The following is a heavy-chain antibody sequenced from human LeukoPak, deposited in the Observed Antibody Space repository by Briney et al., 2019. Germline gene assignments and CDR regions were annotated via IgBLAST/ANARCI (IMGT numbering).Heavy chain of an antibody. CDR1: GFSLSTSGMC. J-gene: IGHJ4*02. Sequence: SGPTLVDPTQTLTLTCTFSGFSLSTSGMCGSWIRQPPGKALEWLARIDWDDDKYYSTSLKTRLTISKDTSKNQVVLTMTNMDPVDTATYYCARIRGAANYFDYWGQGTLVTVSS. V-gene: IGHV2-70*11. CDR2: IDWDDDK. CDR3: ARIRGAANYFDY. D-gene: IGHD6-13*01.